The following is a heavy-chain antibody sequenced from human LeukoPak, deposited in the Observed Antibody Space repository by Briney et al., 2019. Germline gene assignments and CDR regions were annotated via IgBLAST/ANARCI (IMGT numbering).Heavy chain of an antibody. D-gene: IGHD3-10*01. CDR3: VRRVDWFDP. Sequence: PSEILCVTCTVPGGSISSYYSGWIRRPPGKGLEWIVYIYFSGSTNYNPSLESRVTISVDTSKNQSSLKLTSVTAADTAVYFCVRRVDWFDPWGQGTLVTVSS. J-gene: IGHJ5*02. CDR1: GGSISSYY. V-gene: IGHV4-59*08. CDR2: IYFSGST.